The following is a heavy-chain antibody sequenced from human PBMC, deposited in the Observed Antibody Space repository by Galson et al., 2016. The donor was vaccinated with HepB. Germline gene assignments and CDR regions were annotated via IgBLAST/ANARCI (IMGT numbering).Heavy chain of an antibody. J-gene: IGHJ5*02. D-gene: IGHD2-21*01. CDR3: SNLGVVATERRPVRRFAP. CDR1: GGTFSDYS. V-gene: IGHV3-48*01. Sequence: SCKASGGTFSDYSMNWVRQAPGKGLEWVSYIGSSGRAIYYADSVKGRFIISRDNGKNSLYLQMNSLRGEDTAVYYCSNLGVVATERRPVRRFAPWGQGTLVTVSS. CDR2: IGSSGRAI.